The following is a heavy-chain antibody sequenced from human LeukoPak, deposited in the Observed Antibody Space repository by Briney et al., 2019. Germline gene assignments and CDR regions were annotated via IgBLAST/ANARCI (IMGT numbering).Heavy chain of an antibody. J-gene: IGHJ5*02. CDR3: ARDGPAVAGKYNWFDP. CDR2: INPSGGST. D-gene: IGHD6-19*01. Sequence: ASVNVSCKASGYTFTSYYMHWVRQAPGQGLEWMGIINPSGGSTSYAQKFQGRVTMTGDTSTSTVYMELSSLRSEDTAVYYCARDGPAVAGKYNWFDPWGQGTLVTVSS. V-gene: IGHV1-46*01. CDR1: GYTFTSYY.